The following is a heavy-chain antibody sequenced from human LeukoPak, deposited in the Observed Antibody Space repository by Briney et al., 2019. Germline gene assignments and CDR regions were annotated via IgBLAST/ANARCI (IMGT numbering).Heavy chain of an antibody. CDR2: ISATGGTI. CDR3: ARPPNIAAAGQD. Sequence: GGSLRLSCAASGFTFSSNGMNWVRQAPGKGLEWVSYISATGGTIYYADSVKGRFTISRDNAKNSLYLQMNSLRAEDTAVYYCARPPNIAAAGQDWGQGTLVTVSS. J-gene: IGHJ4*02. CDR1: GFTFSSNG. V-gene: IGHV3-48*04. D-gene: IGHD6-13*01.